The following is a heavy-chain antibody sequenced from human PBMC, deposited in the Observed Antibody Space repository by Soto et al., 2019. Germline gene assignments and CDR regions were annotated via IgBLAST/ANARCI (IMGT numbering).Heavy chain of an antibody. V-gene: IGHV3-23*01. D-gene: IGHD3-3*01. CDR1: GFTFTSYA. Sequence: EVQLLESGGGLVQPGGSLRLSCSASGFTFTSYAMSWVRQAPGKGLEWVSGISGSGGDTKSADSVKGRFTISRDNFKNKLYLPMNSLRAEDTAVYYCAKHDFWTLYNTGLDSWGQGTLVTVSS. CDR2: ISGSGGDT. CDR3: AKHDFWTLYNTGLDS. J-gene: IGHJ4*02.